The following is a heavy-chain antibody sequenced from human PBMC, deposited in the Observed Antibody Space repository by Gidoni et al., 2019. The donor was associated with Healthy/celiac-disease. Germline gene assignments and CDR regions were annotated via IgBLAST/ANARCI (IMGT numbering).Heavy chain of an antibody. CDR3: AAAHYYYGMDV. J-gene: IGHJ6*02. CDR1: GYTFTSYY. D-gene: IGHD6-25*01. V-gene: IGHV1-46*01. CDR2: INPSGGST. Sequence: HVQLVQSGAEVQKPGASVKVSCKTSGYTFTSYYMHWVRQAPGQGLEWMGIINPSGGSTSYAQKFQGRVTMTRDTSTSTVYMELSSLRSEDTAVYYCAAAHYYYGMDVWGQGTTVTVSS.